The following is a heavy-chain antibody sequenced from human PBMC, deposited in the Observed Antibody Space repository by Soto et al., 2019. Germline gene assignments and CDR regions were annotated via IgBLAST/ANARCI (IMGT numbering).Heavy chain of an antibody. V-gene: IGHV3-30*18. CDR2: ISYDGSNK. D-gene: IGHD6-19*01. Sequence: QVQLVESGGGVVQPGRSLRLSCAASGFTFSSYGMHWVRQAPGKGLEWVAVISYDGSNKYYADSVKGRFTISRDNSKNTLYLQMNSLRAEDTAVYYCAKNRLVRGQGWFDPWGQGTLVTVSS. J-gene: IGHJ5*02. CDR1: GFTFSSYG. CDR3: AKNRLVRGQGWFDP.